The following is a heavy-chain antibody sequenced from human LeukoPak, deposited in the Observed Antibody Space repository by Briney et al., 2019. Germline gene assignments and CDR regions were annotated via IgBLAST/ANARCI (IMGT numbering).Heavy chain of an antibody. V-gene: IGHV4-30-2*01. CDR1: GGSISSGGYY. CDR2: IYHSGST. J-gene: IGHJ4*02. CDR3: ARVNYDILTGYSGVDY. D-gene: IGHD3-9*01. Sequence: SPSEALSLTCTVSGGSISSGGYYWSWIRQPPGKGLEWIGYIYHSGSTYYNPSLKSRVTISVDRSKNQFSLKLSSVTAADTAVYYCARVNYDILTGYSGVDYWGQGTLVTVSS.